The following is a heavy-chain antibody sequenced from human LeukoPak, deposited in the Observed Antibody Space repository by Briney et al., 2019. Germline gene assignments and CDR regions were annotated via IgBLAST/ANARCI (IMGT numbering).Heavy chain of an antibody. CDR2: SAGEDDK. CDR3: ARIGLLEPDRTIDHDAFDV. V-gene: IGHV2-70*17. D-gene: IGHD1-14*01. J-gene: IGHJ3*01. CDR1: GFSLTTYGMC. Sequence: GSGPALVQATQTLTLTCAFSGFSLTTYGMCVSWIRQPPGKALEWLARSAGEDDKFYNTYLGTRLSVSRDTSKNQVVLTLTNVDPVDTATYYCARIGLLEPDRTIDHDAFDVWGQGTTVTVSS.